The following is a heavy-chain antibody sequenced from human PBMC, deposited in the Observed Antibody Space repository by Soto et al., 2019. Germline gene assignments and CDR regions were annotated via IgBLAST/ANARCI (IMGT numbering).Heavy chain of an antibody. CDR1: GGSISSSSYY. V-gene: IGHV4-39*01. CDR2: IYYSGST. J-gene: IGHJ4*02. CDR3: ARVFNGRFGASPPKHFDY. Sequence: SETLSLTCTVSGGSISSSSYYWGWIRQPPGKGLEWIGSIYYSGSTYYNLSLKSRVTISVDTSKNQFSLKLSSVTAADTAVYYFARVFNGRFGASPPKHFDYWGQGTLVTVSS. D-gene: IGHD3-10*01.